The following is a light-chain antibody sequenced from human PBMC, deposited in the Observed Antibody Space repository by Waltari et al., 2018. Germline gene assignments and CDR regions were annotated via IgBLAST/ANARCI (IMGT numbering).Light chain of an antibody. CDR1: PYAKQY. V-gene: IGLV3-25*03. CDR3: QSADSSGTSVV. Sequence: SYELTQPPSVSLSPGQTPRITCSGDPYAKQYASWYQHKACQAPVGVIYKDSERLSGIPERFLGSSSVTIVTLTISGVQAEDEADYYCQSADSSGTSVVFGGGTKLTVL. CDR2: KDS. J-gene: IGLJ2*01.